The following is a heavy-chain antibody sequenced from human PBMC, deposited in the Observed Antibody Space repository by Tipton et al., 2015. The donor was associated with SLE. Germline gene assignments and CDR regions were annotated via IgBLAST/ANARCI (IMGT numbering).Heavy chain of an antibody. D-gene: IGHD3-16*01. V-gene: IGHV3-30*04. CDR3: AGVLITDCDY. CDR2: ISYDGSNK. J-gene: IGHJ4*02. CDR1: GFTFSTYA. Sequence: SLRLSCAASGFTFSTYAMHWVRQAPGKGLEWVAVISYDGSNKYYADSVKGRFTISRDNSKNTLYLQMNSLRAEDTAVYYCAGVLITDCDYWGQGTRVTVSS.